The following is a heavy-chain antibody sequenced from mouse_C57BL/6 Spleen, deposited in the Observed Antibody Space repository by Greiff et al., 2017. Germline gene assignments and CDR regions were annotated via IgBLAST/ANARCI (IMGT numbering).Heavy chain of an antibody. J-gene: IGHJ2*01. Sequence: EVQLQQSGPELVKPGASVKISCKASGYTFTDYYMTWVKQSHGKSLEWIGDISPNNGGTCYNQKFKGKDTFTVDKSSSTAYMELRSLTSEDSAVYYCARYYGSSYDFDYWGQGTTLTVSS. CDR3: ARYYGSSYDFDY. CDR1: GYTFTDYY. CDR2: ISPNNGGT. V-gene: IGHV1-26*01. D-gene: IGHD1-1*01.